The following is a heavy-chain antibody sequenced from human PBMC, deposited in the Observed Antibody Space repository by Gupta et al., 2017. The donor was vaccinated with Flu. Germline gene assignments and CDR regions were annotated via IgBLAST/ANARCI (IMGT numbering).Heavy chain of an antibody. D-gene: IGHD6-19*01. CDR3: AKSVKSGWYAEEF. J-gene: IGHJ4*02. CDR2: ISSSGSSS. Sequence: EVQLLESGGDLVQPGGSLRVSCAASGFTFRSNAMIWVRQAPGKGLEWVSTISSSGSSSYYADSVKGRFTISRDNSRNMMYLQMNSLRAEDTATYYCAKSVKSGWYAEEFWGQGTLVTVSS. V-gene: IGHV3-23*01. CDR1: GFTFRSNA.